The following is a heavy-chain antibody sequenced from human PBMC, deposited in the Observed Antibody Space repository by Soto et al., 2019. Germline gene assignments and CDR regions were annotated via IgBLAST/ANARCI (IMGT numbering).Heavy chain of an antibody. V-gene: IGHV4-59*01. CDR1: GGSISNYY. J-gene: IGHJ3*02. Sequence: SETLSLTCTVSGGSISNYYCSWIRQPPGKGLEWIGYIYYSGSTNYNPSLKSRVTISVDTSKNQFSLKLSSVTAADTAVYYCARDLRESAFDIWGQGTMVTVAS. CDR3: ARDLRESAFDI. CDR2: IYYSGST. D-gene: IGHD3-16*01.